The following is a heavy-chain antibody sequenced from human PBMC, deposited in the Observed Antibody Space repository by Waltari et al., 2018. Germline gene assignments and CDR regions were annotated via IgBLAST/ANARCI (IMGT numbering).Heavy chain of an antibody. Sequence: QLDLQESGPGTVKASGTLAPTLTCPGGSLTTNPHYGGWIRQPPGKGPEWTGTISYSGATYNNPSLKSRVTISVDTSKNQYSLKLTSVTAADTAVYYCATYIGASIGTAAFDVWGQGTMVTVSS. CDR1: GGSLTTNPHY. CDR3: ATYIGASIGTAAFDV. J-gene: IGHJ3*01. V-gene: IGHV4-39*01. CDR2: ISYSGAT. D-gene: IGHD5-12*01.